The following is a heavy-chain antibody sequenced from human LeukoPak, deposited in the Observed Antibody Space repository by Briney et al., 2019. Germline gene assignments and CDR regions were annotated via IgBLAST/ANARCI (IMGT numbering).Heavy chain of an antibody. J-gene: IGHJ5*02. D-gene: IGHD2-15*01. V-gene: IGHV3-21*04. Sequence: GGSLRLSCAASGFTFSSYSMNWVRQVPGKGLEWVSFISSSSSYIYYADSVKGRFTISRDNAKNSLYLQMNSLRAEDTAVYYCARAAILGWFELGREGTRLTVP. CDR2: ISSSSSYI. CDR1: GFTFSSYS. CDR3: ARAAILGWFEL.